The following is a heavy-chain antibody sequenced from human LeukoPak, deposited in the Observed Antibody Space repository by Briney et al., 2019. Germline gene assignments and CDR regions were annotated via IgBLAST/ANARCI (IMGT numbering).Heavy chain of an antibody. Sequence: PSETLSLTCAVYGGSFSGYYWSWIRQPPGKGLEWIGEINHSGSTNYNPSLKSRVTISVDRSKNQFSLKLSSVTAADTAVYYCARESLDYGGGYWGQGTLVTVSS. CDR3: ARESLDYGGGY. V-gene: IGHV4-34*01. CDR1: GGSFSGYY. D-gene: IGHD4-23*01. J-gene: IGHJ4*02. CDR2: INHSGST.